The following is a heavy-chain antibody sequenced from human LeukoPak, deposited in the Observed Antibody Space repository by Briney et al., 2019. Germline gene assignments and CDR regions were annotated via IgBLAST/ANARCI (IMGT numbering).Heavy chain of an antibody. CDR3: AKDLIKRVITMIVADYYYGMDV. V-gene: IGHV3-23*01. D-gene: IGHD3-22*01. CDR2: ISGSGGST. J-gene: IGHJ6*02. Sequence: HPGGSLRHSCAASGFTFSSYAMSWVRQAPGKGLEWVSAISGSGGSTYYADSVKGRFTISRDNSKNTLYLQMNSLRAEDTAVYYCAKDLIKRVITMIVADYYYGMDVWGQGTTVTVSS. CDR1: GFTFSSYA.